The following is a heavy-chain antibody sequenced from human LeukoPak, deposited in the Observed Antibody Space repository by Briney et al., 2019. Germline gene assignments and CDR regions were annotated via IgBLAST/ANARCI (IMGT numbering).Heavy chain of an antibody. CDR2: ISGSGGST. J-gene: IGHJ4*02. CDR1: GFKFSDYW. CDR3: AKVYGDYGYFDY. V-gene: IGHV3-23*01. D-gene: IGHD4-17*01. Sequence: GGSLRLSCAASGFKFSDYWMTWVRQAPGKGLEWVSAISGSGGSTYYADSVKGRFTISRDNSKNTLYLQMNSLRAEDTAVYYCAKVYGDYGYFDYWGQGTLVTVSS.